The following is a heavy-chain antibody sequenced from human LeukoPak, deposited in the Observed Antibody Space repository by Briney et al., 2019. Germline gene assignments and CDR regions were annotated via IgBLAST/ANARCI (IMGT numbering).Heavy chain of an antibody. J-gene: IGHJ4*02. CDR1: GFTFSSYS. V-gene: IGHV3-23*01. CDR3: ARLVGVSPLDF. D-gene: IGHD3-16*01. Sequence: GGSLRLSCAASGFTFSSYSMYWVRQTPRKGLEWVSEIRGDGNTYYADSAKGRFAISRDNSKNTLFLQMHSLRVEDKAIYYCARLVGVSPLDFWGRGTLVTVSS. CDR2: IRGDGNT.